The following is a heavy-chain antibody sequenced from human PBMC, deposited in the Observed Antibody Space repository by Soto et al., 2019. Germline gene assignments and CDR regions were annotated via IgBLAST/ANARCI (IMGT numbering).Heavy chain of an antibody. V-gene: IGHV4-31*03. Sequence: SETLSLTCTVSGGSISSGGYYWSWIRQHPGKGLEWIGDIYYTGTTNYNPSLMSRVTISVDTSKNHFSLRLNSVTAADTAVYYCARGDSSGYYPHYFDYWGQGTLVTVSS. J-gene: IGHJ4*02. CDR1: GGSISSGGYY. CDR2: IYYTGTT. D-gene: IGHD3-22*01. CDR3: ARGDSSGYYPHYFDY.